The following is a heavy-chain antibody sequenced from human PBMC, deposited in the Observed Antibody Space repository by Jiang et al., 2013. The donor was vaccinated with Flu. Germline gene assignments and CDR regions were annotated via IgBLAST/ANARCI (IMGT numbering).Heavy chain of an antibody. Sequence: ASGFTFSSYSMNWVRQAPGKGLEWVSSISSSSSYIYYADSVKGRFTISRDNAKNSLYLQMNSLRAEDTAVYYCARATQGYWYFDLWGRGTLVTVSS. CDR2: ISSSSSYI. V-gene: IGHV3-21*01. CDR1: GFTFSSYS. CDR3: ARATQGYWYFDL. J-gene: IGHJ2*01.